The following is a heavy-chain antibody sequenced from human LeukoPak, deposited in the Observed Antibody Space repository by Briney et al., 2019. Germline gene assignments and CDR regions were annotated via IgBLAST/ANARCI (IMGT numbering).Heavy chain of an antibody. CDR2: INHSGST. Sequence: PSETLSLTCTVSGGSISSSSYHWGWIRQPPGKGLEWIGEINHSGSTNYNPSLKSRVTISVDTSKNQFSLKLSSVTAADTAVYYCARSTIYIVVVPAAKRTVWFDPWGQGTLVTVSS. CDR1: GGSISSSSYH. CDR3: ARSTIYIVVVPAAKRTVWFDP. V-gene: IGHV4-39*07. D-gene: IGHD2-2*01. J-gene: IGHJ5*02.